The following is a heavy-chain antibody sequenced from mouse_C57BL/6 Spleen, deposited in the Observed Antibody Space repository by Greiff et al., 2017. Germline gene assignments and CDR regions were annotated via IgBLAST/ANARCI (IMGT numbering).Heavy chain of an antibody. V-gene: IGHV5-16*01. CDR2: ISYDGSST. CDR3: ARESGDGDFGSYYFDY. Sequence: EVQLVESEGGLVQPGSSMKLSCTASGFTFSDYYMAWVRQVPEKGLEWVANISYDGSSTYYLDSLKSRFIISRDTAKNMLYLQMSSLKSEDTATYYCARESGDGDFGSYYFDYWGQGTTLTVSS. J-gene: IGHJ2*01. D-gene: IGHD2-13*01. CDR1: GFTFSDYY.